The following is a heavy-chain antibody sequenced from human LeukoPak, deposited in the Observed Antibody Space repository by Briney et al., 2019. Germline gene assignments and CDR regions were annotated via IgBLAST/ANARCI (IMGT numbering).Heavy chain of an antibody. J-gene: IGHJ5*02. CDR3: ARGPYSGSYSWFDP. D-gene: IGHD1-26*01. Sequence: PSETLSLTCAVYGGSFSGYYWSWIRQPPGKGLEWIGEINHSGSTNYNPSLKSRVTISVDTSKNQFSLKLSSVTAADTAVYYCARGPYSGSYSWFDPWGQGTLVTVSS. CDR2: INHSGST. V-gene: IGHV4-34*01. CDR1: GGSFSGYY.